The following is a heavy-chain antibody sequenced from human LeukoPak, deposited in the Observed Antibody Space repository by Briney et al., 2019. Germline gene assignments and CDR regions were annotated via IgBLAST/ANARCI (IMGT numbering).Heavy chain of an antibody. Sequence: GGSLRLSCAACGFMFSTNDMSWVRQAPGKGLEWVSAISGSGDGTTYADSVKGRFTISRDNSKNTLYLQMNSLRAEDTAVYYCAKAVGQWSFDLWGRGALVTVSS. CDR2: ISGSGDGT. V-gene: IGHV3-23*01. J-gene: IGHJ2*01. CDR3: AKAVGQWSFDL. CDR1: GFMFSTND.